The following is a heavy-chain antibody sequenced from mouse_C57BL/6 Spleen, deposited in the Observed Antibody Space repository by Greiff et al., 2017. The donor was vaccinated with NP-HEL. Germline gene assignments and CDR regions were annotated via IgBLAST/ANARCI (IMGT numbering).Heavy chain of an antibody. V-gene: IGHV1-15*01. J-gene: IGHJ2*01. CDR3: TRSSTTVVTPFFDY. D-gene: IGHD1-1*01. Sequence: QVQLQQSGAELVRPGASVTLSCKASGYTFTDYEMHWVKQTPVHGLEWIGAIDPETGGTAYNQKFKGKAILTADKSSNTAYMALRSLPSEDSAVYYCTRSSTTVVTPFFDYWGQGTTLTVSS. CDR2: IDPETGGT. CDR1: GYTFTDYE.